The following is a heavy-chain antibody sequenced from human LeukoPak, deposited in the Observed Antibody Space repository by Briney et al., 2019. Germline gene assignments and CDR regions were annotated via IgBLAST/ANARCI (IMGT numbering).Heavy chain of an antibody. CDR3: ARVVNSAVPLDAFDI. Sequence: ASVKVSCKASGYTFTSYCMHWVRQAPGQGLEWMGIINPSGGSTSYAQKFQGRVTMTRDMSTSTVYMELSSLRSEDTAVYYCARVVNSAVPLDAFDIWGQGTMVTVSS. CDR1: GYTFTSYC. D-gene: IGHD6-13*01. CDR2: INPSGGST. V-gene: IGHV1-46*01. J-gene: IGHJ3*02.